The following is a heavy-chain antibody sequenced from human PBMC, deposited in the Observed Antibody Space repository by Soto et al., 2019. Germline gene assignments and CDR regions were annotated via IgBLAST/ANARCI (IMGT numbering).Heavy chain of an antibody. J-gene: IGHJ5*02. D-gene: IGHD1-1*01. CDR3: ARVQLEYNWFDP. CDR1: GYTFTSYD. Sequence: ASVKVSCKASGYTFTSYDINWVRQAPGQGLEWMGWISAYNGNTNYVQKLQGRVTMTTDTSTSTAYMELRSLRSDDTAVYYCARVQLEYNWFDPWGQGTLVTVSS. CDR2: ISAYNGNT. V-gene: IGHV1-18*01.